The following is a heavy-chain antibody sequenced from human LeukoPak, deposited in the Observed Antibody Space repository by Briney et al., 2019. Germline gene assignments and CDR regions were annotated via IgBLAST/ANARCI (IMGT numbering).Heavy chain of an antibody. CDR3: ASDQDSGWYE. V-gene: IGHV3-11*06. CDR1: GFTFSDYY. CDR2: ICSSSSYT. J-gene: IGHJ4*02. D-gene: IGHD6-19*01. Sequence: PGGSLRLSCAASGFTFSDYYMSWIRQAPGKGLEWVSYICSSSSYTNYADSVKGRFTISRDNAKNSLYLQMNSLRAEDTAVYYCASDQDSGWYEWGQGTLVTVSS.